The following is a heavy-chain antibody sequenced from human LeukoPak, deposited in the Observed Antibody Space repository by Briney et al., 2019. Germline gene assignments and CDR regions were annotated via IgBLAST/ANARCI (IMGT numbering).Heavy chain of an antibody. D-gene: IGHD6-19*01. V-gene: IGHV1-69*13. CDR3: ATATYSSGWYWNYYGMDV. CDR1: GGTFSSYA. Sequence: SVKVSCKASGGTFSSYAISWVRQAPGQGLEWMGGIIPIFGTANYAQKFQGRVTITADESTSTAYMELSSLRSEDTAVYYCATATYSSGWYWNYYGMDVWGQGTTVTVSS. CDR2: IIPIFGTA. J-gene: IGHJ6*02.